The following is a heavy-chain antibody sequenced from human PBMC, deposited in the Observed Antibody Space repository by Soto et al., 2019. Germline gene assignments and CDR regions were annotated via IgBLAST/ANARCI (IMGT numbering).Heavy chain of an antibody. CDR1: GFTFDDYA. V-gene: IGHV3-9*01. J-gene: IGHJ4*02. D-gene: IGHD2-2*02. Sequence: PGGSLRLSCAASGFTFDDYAMHWVRQAPGKGLEWVSGISWNSGSIGYADSVKGRFTISRDNAKNSLYLQINSLRAEDTALYYCAASLSAYCSSINCYTIGFWGQGTLVTVS. CDR2: ISWNSGSI. CDR3: AASLSAYCSSINCYTIGF.